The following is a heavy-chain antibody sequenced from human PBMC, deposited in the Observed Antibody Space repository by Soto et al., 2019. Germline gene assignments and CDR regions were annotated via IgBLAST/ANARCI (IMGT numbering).Heavy chain of an antibody. CDR3: ARDLSGQFDY. CDR1: GFTFSGNW. CDR2: INEDGSTT. V-gene: IGHV3-74*03. Sequence: EVQLVESGGGLVQPGGSLRLSWAASGFTFSGNWMHWVRQAPGKGLVWVSRINEDGSTTTYADSVKGRFTISRDNAENTLYLQMNSLRADDTAVYYCARDLSGQFDYWGQGTLVTVSS. J-gene: IGHJ4*02.